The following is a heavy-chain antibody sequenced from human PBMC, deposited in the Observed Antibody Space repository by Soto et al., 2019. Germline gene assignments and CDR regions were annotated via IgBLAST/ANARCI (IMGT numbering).Heavy chain of an antibody. D-gene: IGHD2-21*01. CDR1: GFTFNDYN. Sequence: GGSLRLSCAASGFTFNDYNMTWVRQAPGKGLEWVAYIRSTSTSIHSADSVRGRFTISRDSAKNSLYLQMNSLRDKDSAVYYCVIESLAVTPYVGFYYSMDVWGQGTTVTVSS. V-gene: IGHV3-48*02. CDR2: IRSTSTSI. J-gene: IGHJ6*02. CDR3: VIESLAVTPYVGFYYSMDV.